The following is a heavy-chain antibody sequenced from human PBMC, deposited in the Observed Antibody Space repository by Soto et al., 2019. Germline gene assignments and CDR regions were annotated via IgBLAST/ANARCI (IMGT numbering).Heavy chain of an antibody. CDR3: TRDPRITVF. CDR1: GFSFRDHY. J-gene: IGHJ4*02. CDR2: ISPGGDIT. Sequence: PGGSLRLSCAASGFSFRDHYMTWIRQAPGKGLELLSYISPGGDITNYVDSVKGRFTISRDNAKNSLFLHMNSLRAEDTAVYYCTRDPRITVFWGQGTLVTVSS. D-gene: IGHD3-16*01. V-gene: IGHV3-11*01.